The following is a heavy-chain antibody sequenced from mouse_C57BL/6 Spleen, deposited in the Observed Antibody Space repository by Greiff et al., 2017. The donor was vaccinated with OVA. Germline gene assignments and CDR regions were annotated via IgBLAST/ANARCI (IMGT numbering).Heavy chain of an antibody. J-gene: IGHJ1*03. CDR2: ISGGGGNT. Sequence: DVQLVESGGGLVKPGGSLKLSCAASGFTFSSYTMSWVRQTPEKRLEWVATISGGGGNTYYPDSVKGRFTISRDNAKNTLYLQMSSLRSEDTALYYCARRFTTVVATDWYFDVWGTGTTVTVSS. D-gene: IGHD1-1*01. CDR3: ARRFTTVVATDWYFDV. V-gene: IGHV5-9*01. CDR1: GFTFSSYT.